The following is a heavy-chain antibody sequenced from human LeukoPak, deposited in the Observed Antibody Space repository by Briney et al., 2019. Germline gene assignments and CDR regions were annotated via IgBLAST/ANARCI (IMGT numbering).Heavy chain of an antibody. J-gene: IGHJ4*02. D-gene: IGHD1-1*01. Sequence: AGGSLRLSCAASGFTFSSYAMSWVRQAPGKGLEWVSAISGSGGSTYYADSVKGRFTISRDNSKNTLYLQMNSLRAEDTAVYYCAKVVDRLEPAYTDYWGQGTLVTVSS. V-gene: IGHV3-23*01. CDR1: GFTFSSYA. CDR2: ISGSGGST. CDR3: AKVVDRLEPAYTDY.